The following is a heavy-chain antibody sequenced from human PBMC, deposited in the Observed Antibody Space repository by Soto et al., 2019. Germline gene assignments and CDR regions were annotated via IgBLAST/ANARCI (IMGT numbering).Heavy chain of an antibody. Sequence: EVQLVESGGGLVQPGGSLRLSCFASGFTFDNYAMSWVRQAPGKGLEWVSTIRGDGGVTYSADSVKGRFTVSRDNSKNPLYLQMNSLRVEDTAVYYCVKGAAPTYYYYMDVWGKGTTVTVSS. CDR1: GFTFDNYA. CDR2: IRGDGGVT. V-gene: IGHV3-23*04. J-gene: IGHJ6*03. D-gene: IGHD6-25*01. CDR3: VKGAAPTYYYYMDV.